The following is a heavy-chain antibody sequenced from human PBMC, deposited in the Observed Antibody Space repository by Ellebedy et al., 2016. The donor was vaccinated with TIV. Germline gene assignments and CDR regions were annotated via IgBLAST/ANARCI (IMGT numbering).Heavy chain of an antibody. J-gene: IGHJ4*02. D-gene: IGHD3-22*01. CDR3: ARRSDYYDSSTYLY. CDR2: MNPNSGNT. Sequence: ASVKVSCXASGYTFTSYDINWVRQAPGQGLEWMGWMNPNSGNTGYAQKFQGRVTMTRSTSISTAYMELNRLRSDDTAVYYCARRSDYYDSSTYLYWGQGTLVTVSS. V-gene: IGHV1-8*01. CDR1: GYTFTSYD.